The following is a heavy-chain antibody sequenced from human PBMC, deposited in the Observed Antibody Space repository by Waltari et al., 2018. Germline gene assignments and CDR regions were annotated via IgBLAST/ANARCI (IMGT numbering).Heavy chain of an antibody. J-gene: IGHJ3*02. CDR1: GGTFSSYA. CDR2: IIPIFGTA. D-gene: IGHD3-3*01. CDR3: ARPSAITIFGVVITDDAFDI. Sequence: QVQLVQSGAEVKKPGSSVKVSCKASGGTFSSYAISWVRQAPGQGLEWMGRIIPIFGTANYAQKFQGRVTITADKSTSTAYMELSSLRSEDTAVYYCARPSAITIFGVVITDDAFDIWGQGTMVTVSS. V-gene: IGHV1-69*13.